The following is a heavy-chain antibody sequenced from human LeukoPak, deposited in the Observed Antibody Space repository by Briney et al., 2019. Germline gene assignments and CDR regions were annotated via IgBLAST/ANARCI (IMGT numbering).Heavy chain of an antibody. V-gene: IGHV5-51*01. D-gene: IGHD6-13*01. CDR2: IYPGDSDT. J-gene: IGHJ4*02. CDR3: ARRGMAAAGTYFDY. Sequence: GGSLQISCKGSGYSFTSYWIGWVRRMPGKGLEWMGIIYPGDSDTRYSPSFQGQVTISADKSISTAYLQWSSLKASDPAMYYCARRGMAAAGTYFDYWGQGTLVTVSS. CDR1: GYSFTSYW.